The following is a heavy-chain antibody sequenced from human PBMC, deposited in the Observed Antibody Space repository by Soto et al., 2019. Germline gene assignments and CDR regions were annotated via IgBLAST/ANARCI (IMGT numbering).Heavy chain of an antibody. V-gene: IGHV3-23*01. Sequence: GGSLRLSCAGSGFTPTTTPLSWVRQPPGKGLEWVTTISGTASRTYYVDSVKGRFFISRDNSKNTVTLQMNNLTVDDTAVYYCATSFRYFDNWGRGTRATVSS. CDR1: GFTPTTTP. J-gene: IGHJ4*02. CDR3: ATSFRYFDN. CDR2: ISGTASRT. D-gene: IGHD3-9*01.